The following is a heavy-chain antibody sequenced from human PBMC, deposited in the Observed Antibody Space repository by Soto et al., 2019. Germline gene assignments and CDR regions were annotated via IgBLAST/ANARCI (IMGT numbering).Heavy chain of an antibody. D-gene: IGHD3-9*01. Sequence: GASVKVSWKASGYTFTSYDINWVRQATGQGLEWMGWMNPNSGNTGYAQKFQGRVTMTRNTSISTAYMELSSLRSEDTAVYYCARGSPYYDILAGYFYPYYYYYYMDVWGKGTTVTVSS. J-gene: IGHJ6*03. CDR3: ARGSPYYDILAGYFYPYYYYYYMDV. V-gene: IGHV1-8*01. CDR1: GYTFTSYD. CDR2: MNPNSGNT.